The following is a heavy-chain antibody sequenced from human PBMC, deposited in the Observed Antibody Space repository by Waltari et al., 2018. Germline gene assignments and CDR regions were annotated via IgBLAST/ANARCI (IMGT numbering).Heavy chain of an antibody. D-gene: IGHD2-2*03. CDR2: IYTSGST. CDR3: ARDGSSAFDI. J-gene: IGHJ3*02. V-gene: IGHV4-61*02. Sequence: QVQLQESGPGLVKPSQTLSLTCTVSGGSISSGSYYWSWIRRPAGMGPDWIGRIYTSGSTNYNPSLKSRVTISVDTSKNQFSLKLSSVTAADTAVYYCARDGSSAFDIWGQGTMVTVSS. CDR1: GGSISSGSYY.